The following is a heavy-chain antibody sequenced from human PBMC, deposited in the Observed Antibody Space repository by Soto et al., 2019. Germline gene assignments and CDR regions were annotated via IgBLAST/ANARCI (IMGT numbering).Heavy chain of an antibody. Sequence: ASVKVSCKASGYTFTGYYMHWVRQAPGQGLEWMGWINPNSGGTNYAQKFQGWVTMTRDTSISTAYMELSRLRSDDTAVYYCARGGIAGTAVVENPGEYYFDYWGQGTLVTVSS. CDR3: ARGGIAGTAVVENPGEYYFDY. J-gene: IGHJ4*02. V-gene: IGHV1-2*04. CDR2: INPNSGGT. CDR1: GYTFTGYY. D-gene: IGHD6-13*01.